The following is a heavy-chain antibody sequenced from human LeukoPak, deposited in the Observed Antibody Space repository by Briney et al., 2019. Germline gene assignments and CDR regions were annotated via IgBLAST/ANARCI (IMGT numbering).Heavy chain of an antibody. J-gene: IGHJ5*02. CDR2: IYYSGST. D-gene: IGHD3-10*01. CDR3: ARAHRRLWFGKSVRADWFDP. CDR1: GGSISSSSYY. Sequence: SETLSLTCTVSGGSISSSSYYWGWIRQPPGKGLEWIGSIYYSGSTYYNPSLKSRVTISVDTSKNQFSLKLSSVTAADTAVYYCARAHRRLWFGKSVRADWFDPWGQGTLVTVSS. V-gene: IGHV4-39*07.